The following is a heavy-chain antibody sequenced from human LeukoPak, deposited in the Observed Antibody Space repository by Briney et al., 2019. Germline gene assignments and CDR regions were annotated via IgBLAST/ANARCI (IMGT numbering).Heavy chain of an antibody. CDR3: AKDKQWLGYWYFDL. Sequence: PGGSLRLSCAASGFTVSSNYMSWVRQAPGKGLEWVSVIYSGGSTYYADSVKGRFTISRDNSKNTLYLQMNSLRAEDTAVYYCAKDKQWLGYWYFDLWGRGTLVTVSS. V-gene: IGHV3-53*01. D-gene: IGHD6-19*01. CDR2: IYSGGST. J-gene: IGHJ2*01. CDR1: GFTVSSNY.